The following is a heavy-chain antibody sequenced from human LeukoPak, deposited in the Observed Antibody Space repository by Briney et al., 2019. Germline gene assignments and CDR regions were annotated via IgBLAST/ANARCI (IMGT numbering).Heavy chain of an antibody. Sequence: PGGSLRLSCAASGFILSDYYMSWIRQAPGKGLEWVSYITSRGGSIFYADSLKGRFTISRDNAKNSLFLQMNSLRAEDTAVYYCGRDRGYGASHWGQGTLVTVSS. V-gene: IGHV3-11*04. J-gene: IGHJ4*02. CDR2: ITSRGGSI. D-gene: IGHD5-12*01. CDR1: GFILSDYY. CDR3: GRDRGYGASH.